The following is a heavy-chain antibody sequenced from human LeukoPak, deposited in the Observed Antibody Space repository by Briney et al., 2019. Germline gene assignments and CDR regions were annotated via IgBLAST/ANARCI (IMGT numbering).Heavy chain of an antibody. CDR3: ARSLYCSGGSCYRRYYYYYYGMDV. J-gene: IGHJ6*02. CDR1: GFIFSTYW. D-gene: IGHD2-15*01. CDR2: INSDGSTT. V-gene: IGHV3-74*01. Sequence: GGSLRLSCAASGFIFSTYWMHWVRQAPGKGLMWVSRINSDGSTTSYADSVKGRFTISRDNAKNSLYLQMNSLRAEDTAVYYCARSLYCSGGSCYRRYYYYYYGMDVWGQGTTVTVSS.